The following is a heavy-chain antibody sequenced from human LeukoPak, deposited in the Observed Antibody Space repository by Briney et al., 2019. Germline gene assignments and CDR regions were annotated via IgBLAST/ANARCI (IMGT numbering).Heavy chain of an antibody. D-gene: IGHD6-19*01. CDR2: INHSGST. Sequence: SETLSLTCAVYGGSFSGYYWSWIRQPPGKGLEWIGEINHSGSTNYNPSLKSRVTISVDTSKNQFSLKLSSVTAADTAVYYCARGTVLAVAGRGNYYYYGMDVWGQGTTVTVSS. V-gene: IGHV4-34*01. CDR3: ARGTVLAVAGRGNYYYYGMDV. CDR1: GGSFSGYY. J-gene: IGHJ6*02.